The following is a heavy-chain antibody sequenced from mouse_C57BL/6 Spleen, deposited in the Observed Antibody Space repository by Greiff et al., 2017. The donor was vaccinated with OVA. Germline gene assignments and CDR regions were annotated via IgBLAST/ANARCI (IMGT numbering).Heavy chain of an antibody. V-gene: IGHV14-3*01. J-gene: IGHJ4*01. D-gene: IGHD2-4*01. CDR1: GFNIKNTY. Sequence: VQLQQSVAELVRPGASVKLSCTASGFNIKNTYMHWVKQRPEQGLEWIGRIDPANGNTKYAPKFQGKATITADTSSNTAYLQLSSLTSEDTAIYYCAAMITRDYYAKDYWGQGTSVTVSS. CDR2: IDPANGNT. CDR3: AAMITRDYYAKDY.